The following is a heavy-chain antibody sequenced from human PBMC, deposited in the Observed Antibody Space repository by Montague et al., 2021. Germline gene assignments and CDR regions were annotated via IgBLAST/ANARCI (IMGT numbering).Heavy chain of an antibody. V-gene: IGHV4-59*01. J-gene: IGHJ4*02. CDR2: VYYTGTT. D-gene: IGHD2-8*01. CDR3: ARKGTNWDY. CDR1: GDSINFYY. Sequence: SETLSLTCTVSGDSINFYYWSWIRQPPGKGLEWIGYVYYTGTTNYNPSLKSRVTISVYTSRNQFFLNVNSVTGADTAVYYCARKGTNWDYWGQGTLVTVSS.